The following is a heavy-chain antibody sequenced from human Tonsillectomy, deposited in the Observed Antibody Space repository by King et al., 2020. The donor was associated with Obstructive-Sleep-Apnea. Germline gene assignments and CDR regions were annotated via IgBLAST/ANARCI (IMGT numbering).Heavy chain of an antibody. D-gene: IGHD5-12*01. CDR2: IWYDGTNK. CDR3: ARDQDIVATTLDY. CDR1: GFTFSNYA. V-gene: IGHV3-33*01. J-gene: IGHJ4*02. Sequence: VQLVESGGGVVQPGRSLRLSCAASGFTFSNYAMHWVRQAPGKGLEWVAVIWYDGTNKYYADSVKGRFTISRDNSKNTLYLQMNSLRAEDTAVYYCARDQDIVATTLDYWGQGTLVTVSS.